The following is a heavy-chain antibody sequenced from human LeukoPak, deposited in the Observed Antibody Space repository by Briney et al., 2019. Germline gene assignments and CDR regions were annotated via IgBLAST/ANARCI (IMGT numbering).Heavy chain of an antibody. Sequence: SETLSLTCTVSGGSISSSSYYWGWIRQPPGTGLEWLGSIYYSGSTYYNPSLKSRVTISVDMSKNQFSLKLSSVTAADTAVYYCARRYYGSGSYYYHYFDYWGQGTLVTVSS. CDR2: IYYSGST. CDR1: GGSISSSSYY. J-gene: IGHJ4*02. V-gene: IGHV4-39*01. D-gene: IGHD3-10*01. CDR3: ARRYYGSGSYYYHYFDY.